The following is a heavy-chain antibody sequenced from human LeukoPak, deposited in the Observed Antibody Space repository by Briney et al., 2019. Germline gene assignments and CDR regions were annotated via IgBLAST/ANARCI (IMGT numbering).Heavy chain of an antibody. V-gene: IGHV4-34*01. Sequence: SETLSLTCAVXGXXFSAYSWTWIRQPPGKGLEWIGEINHSGGTNHNPSLKSRVSISRDSSKNQIFLKLRSVTAADTAVYYCAGPQAGAAFEIWSQGTMVTVSS. CDR2: INHSGGT. CDR1: GXXFSAYS. J-gene: IGHJ3*02. D-gene: IGHD6-13*01. CDR3: AGPQAGAAFEI.